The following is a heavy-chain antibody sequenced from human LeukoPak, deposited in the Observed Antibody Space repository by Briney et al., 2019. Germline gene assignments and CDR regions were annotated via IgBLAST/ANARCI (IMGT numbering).Heavy chain of an antibody. Sequence: ASVKVSCKASGYTFTSYYMRWVRQAPGQGLEWMGIINPSGGSTSYAQKFQGRVTMTRDTSTSTVYMELSSLRSEDTAVYYCARVDRNYYGSGSPLDYWGQGTLVTVSS. V-gene: IGHV1-46*03. CDR3: ARVDRNYYGSGSPLDY. J-gene: IGHJ4*02. CDR1: GYTFTSYY. D-gene: IGHD3-10*01. CDR2: INPSGGST.